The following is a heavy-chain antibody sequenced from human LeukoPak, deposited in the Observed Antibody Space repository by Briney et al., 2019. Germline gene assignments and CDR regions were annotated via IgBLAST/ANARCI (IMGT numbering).Heavy chain of an antibody. V-gene: IGHV3-23*01. CDR3: AKVTPEVRGANDY. CDR1: GFTFSSYG. Sequence: GGTLRLSCAASGFTFSSYGMSWVRQAPGKGLEWVSAIIATGGTTYYADSVKGRFTISRDNSKNTLYLQMNSLRAEDTPVYYCAKVTPEVRGANDYWGQGSLVTVSS. J-gene: IGHJ4*02. D-gene: IGHD3-10*01. CDR2: IIATGGTT.